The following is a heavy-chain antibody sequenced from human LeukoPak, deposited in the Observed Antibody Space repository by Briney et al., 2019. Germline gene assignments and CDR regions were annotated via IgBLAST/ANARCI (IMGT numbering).Heavy chain of an antibody. Sequence: ASVKVSCKTSGYTFATYFMHWVRQAPGQGLEWMGYIKPNSGVTNYAQKFRGRVTMTWDTSISTAYIELSGLTSDDTAIYYCARPTYCGSDCYFTFDYWGQGTLVTVSS. CDR3: ARPTYCGSDCYFTFDY. J-gene: IGHJ4*02. V-gene: IGHV1-2*02. D-gene: IGHD2-21*02. CDR1: GYTFATYF. CDR2: IKPNSGVT.